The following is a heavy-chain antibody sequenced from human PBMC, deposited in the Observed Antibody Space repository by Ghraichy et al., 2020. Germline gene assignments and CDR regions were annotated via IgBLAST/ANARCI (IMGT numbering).Heavy chain of an antibody. CDR3: ARERVEGFGEPRYYYDSGMDV. D-gene: IGHD3-10*01. CDR1: RSPFTKQV. Sequence: ASVKVSCKAARSPFTKQVTNSDLQSPVQILEWMGWINAGTGNTRYSQKFQGRATIVRDTSASTAYMELSSLKSEDTAVYYCARERVEGFGEPRYYYDSGMDVWGRGTTVTVSS. CDR2: INAGTGNT. J-gene: IGHJ6*02. V-gene: IGHV1-3*01.